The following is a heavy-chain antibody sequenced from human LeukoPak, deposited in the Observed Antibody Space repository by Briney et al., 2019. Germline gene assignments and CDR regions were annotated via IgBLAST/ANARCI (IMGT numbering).Heavy chain of an antibody. CDR1: GFTFSSYW. CDR2: INSDGSRT. J-gene: IGHJ3*02. CDR3: VRDGYSYGFMLAFDI. D-gene: IGHD5-18*01. V-gene: IGHV3-74*01. Sequence: GGSLRPSCAASGFTFSSYWMHWVRQAPGKGLVWVSRINSDGSRTSYADSVKGRFTISRDSAKNTLDLQMNSLRAEDTAVYYCVRDGYSYGFMLAFDIWGLGTMVTVSS.